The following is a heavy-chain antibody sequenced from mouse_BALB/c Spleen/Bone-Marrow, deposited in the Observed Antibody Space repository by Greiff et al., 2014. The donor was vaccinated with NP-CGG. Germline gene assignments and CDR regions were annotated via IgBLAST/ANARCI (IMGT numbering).Heavy chain of an antibody. CDR3: ARDSDWFAY. CDR1: GFTFTDNY. J-gene: IGHJ3*01. Sequence: DVQLVESGGGLVQPGGSLRLSCATSGFTFTDNYMTWVRQPPGKALEWLGFIRNKANGYTTEYSASVKGRFTISRDNSQSILYLQMNTLRAEDSATYYCARDSDWFAYWGQETLVTVSA. CDR2: IRNKANGYTT. V-gene: IGHV7-3*02.